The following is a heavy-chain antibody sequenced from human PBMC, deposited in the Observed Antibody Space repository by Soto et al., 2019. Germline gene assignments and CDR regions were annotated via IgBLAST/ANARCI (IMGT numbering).Heavy chain of an antibody. CDR2: INSDGSSR. CDR1: GFTFSGYW. D-gene: IGHD1-26*01. CDR3: ARVGLGAFDAFDV. V-gene: IGHV3-74*01. Sequence: PGGSLRLSCAASGFTFSGYWMHWVRQVPGKGLVWVSRINSDGSSRSYADSVKGRFTISRDSAKNTLHLQMNSLRAEDTAVYYCARVGLGAFDAFDVWGQGTLVTVSS. J-gene: IGHJ3*01.